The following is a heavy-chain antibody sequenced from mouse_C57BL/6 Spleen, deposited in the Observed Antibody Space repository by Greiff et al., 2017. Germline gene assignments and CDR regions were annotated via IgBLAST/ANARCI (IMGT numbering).Heavy chain of an antibody. D-gene: IGHD3-3*01. CDR2: ISDGGSYT. V-gene: IGHV5-4*01. J-gene: IGHJ1*03. Sequence: EVHLVESGGGLVKPGGSLKLSCAASGFTFSSYAMSWVRQTPEKRLEWVATISDGGSYTYYPDNVKGRFTIARDNAKNNLYLQMSHLKSEDTAMYYCAREDRRASYFDVWGTGTTVTVSS. CDR1: GFTFSSYA. CDR3: AREDRRASYFDV.